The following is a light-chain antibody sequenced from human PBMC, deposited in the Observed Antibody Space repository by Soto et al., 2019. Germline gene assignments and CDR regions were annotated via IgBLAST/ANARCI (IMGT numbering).Light chain of an antibody. V-gene: IGKV1-39*01. Sequence: DIQMNQSPSSLSASVGDRVTITCGASQSISSYLNWYQQKPGKAPKLLIYAASSLQSGVPSRFSGSGSGTDFTLTISSLQPEDFATYYCQQSYSTPSTFGQGTRLEIK. J-gene: IGKJ5*01. CDR1: QSISSY. CDR3: QQSYSTPST. CDR2: AAS.